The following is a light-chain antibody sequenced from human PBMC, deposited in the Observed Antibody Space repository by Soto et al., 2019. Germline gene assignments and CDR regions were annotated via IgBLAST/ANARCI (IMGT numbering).Light chain of an antibody. CDR2: AND. V-gene: IGLV1-44*01. CDR3: AAWDDSLNGRV. CDR1: SSNIESNT. Sequence: QPVLTQPPSASGTPGQRVTISCSGSSSNIESNTVNWYQKLPGTAPKLLIFANDQRPSGVPDRFSGSKSGTSASLAISGLQSEDEADYYCAAWDDSLNGRVFGGGTKLTVL. J-gene: IGLJ3*02.